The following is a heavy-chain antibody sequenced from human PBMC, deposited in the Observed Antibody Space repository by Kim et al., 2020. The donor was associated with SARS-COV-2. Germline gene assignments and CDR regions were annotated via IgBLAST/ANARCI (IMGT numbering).Heavy chain of an antibody. CDR2: ISGSTDYT. CDR1: GFTFIDYY. CDR3: ARVRSGGSAWEHFDY. D-gene: IGHD6-25*01. Sequence: GGSRRLSCAASGFTFIDYYMSWVRQAPGKGLEWLSYISGSTDYTNYADSVKGRVTVSRDNAKNSVYLEINSLRAEDTAGDYCARVRSGGSAWEHFDYWG. J-gene: IGHJ4*01. V-gene: IGHV3-11*05.